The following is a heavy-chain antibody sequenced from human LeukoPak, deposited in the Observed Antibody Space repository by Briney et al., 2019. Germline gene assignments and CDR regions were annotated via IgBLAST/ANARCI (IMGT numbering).Heavy chain of an antibody. J-gene: IGHJ4*02. CDR3: ARDEGIAAQFDY. CDR1: GGSISSYY. CDR2: IYYSGST. Sequence: PSETLSLTCTVSGGSISSYYWSWIRQPPGKGLEWIGYIYYSGSTNYNPSLKSRVTISVDTSKNQFSLKLRSVTAADTAIYYCARDEGIAAQFDYWGQGTLVTVSS. D-gene: IGHD6-6*01. V-gene: IGHV4-59*01.